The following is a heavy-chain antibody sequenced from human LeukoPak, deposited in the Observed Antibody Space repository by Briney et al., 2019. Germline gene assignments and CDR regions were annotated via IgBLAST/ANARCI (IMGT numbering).Heavy chain of an antibody. CDR1: GGSISSGGYY. CDR2: VYHSGST. V-gene: IGHV4-30-2*01. D-gene: IGHD3-3*01. CDR3: ARHRRVTIFGVVITPRKYNWFDP. J-gene: IGHJ5*02. Sequence: PSQTLSLTCTVSGGSISSGGYYWSWIRQPPGKGLEWIGYVYHSGSTYYNPSLKSRVTISVDTSKNQFSLKLSSVTAADTAVYYCARHRRVTIFGVVITPRKYNWFDPWGQGTLVTVSS.